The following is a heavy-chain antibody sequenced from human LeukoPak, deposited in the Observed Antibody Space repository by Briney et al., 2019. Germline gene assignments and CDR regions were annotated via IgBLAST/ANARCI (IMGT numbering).Heavy chain of an antibody. V-gene: IGHV1-8*01. J-gene: IGHJ6*03. CDR1: GYTFTSYD. CDR2: MNPNSGNT. CDR3: ARGGRAAAGTFYYYYYMDV. D-gene: IGHD6-13*01. Sequence: GASVKVSCKASGYTFTSYDINWVRQATGQGLEWMGWMNPNSGNTGYAQKFQGRVTMTRNTYISTAYMELSSLRSEDTAVYYCARGGRAAAGTFYYYYYMDVWGKGTTVTVSS.